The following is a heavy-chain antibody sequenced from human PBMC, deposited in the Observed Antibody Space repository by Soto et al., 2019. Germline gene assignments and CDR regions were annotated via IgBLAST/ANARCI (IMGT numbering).Heavy chain of an antibody. CDR1: GFSLSTSGVG. D-gene: IGHD3-10*01. V-gene: IGHV2-5*02. Sequence: QITLKESGPTLVKPTQTLTLTCTFSGFSLSTSGVGVGWIRQPPGKALEWLALIYWDDGKRYSPSLKSRHTITKDTSKNQVVLTMTTMDPVDTATYYFAHRSVRVLLDSWGQGTLVTVSS. J-gene: IGHJ4*02. CDR3: AHRSVRVLLDS. CDR2: IYWDDGK.